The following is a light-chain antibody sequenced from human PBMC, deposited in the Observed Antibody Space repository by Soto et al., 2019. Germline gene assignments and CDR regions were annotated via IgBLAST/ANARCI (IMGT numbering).Light chain of an antibody. CDR3: QQYGNSPPYT. Sequence: DIVLTQSPGTLSLSPGERATLSCRASQSVSRSYLAWYQQMPGQAPRLLIYGASSRATGIPDRFSGSGSGTDFTLTISRLEPEDFAVYYCQQYGNSPPYTFGQGTKLEIK. CDR1: QSVSRSY. CDR2: GAS. J-gene: IGKJ2*01. V-gene: IGKV3-20*01.